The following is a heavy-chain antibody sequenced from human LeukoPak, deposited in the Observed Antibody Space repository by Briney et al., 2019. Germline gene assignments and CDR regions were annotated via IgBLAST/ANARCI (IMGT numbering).Heavy chain of an antibody. V-gene: IGHV1-18*01. CDR2: ISAYNGNT. J-gene: IGHJ1*01. D-gene: IGHD3-22*01. Sequence: GASVKVSCKASGYTFTSYGISWVRQAPGQGLEWMGWISAYNGNTNYAQKLQGRVTMTTDTSTSTAYMELRSLRSDDTAVYYCARLKYYYDSSGYRAEYFQHWGQGTLVTASS. CDR1: GYTFTSYG. CDR3: ARLKYYYDSSGYRAEYFQH.